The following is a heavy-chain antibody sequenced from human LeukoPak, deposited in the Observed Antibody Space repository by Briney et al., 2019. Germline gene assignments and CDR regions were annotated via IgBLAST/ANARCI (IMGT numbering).Heavy chain of an antibody. CDR2: ITGSSTYI. CDR3: ASTLYSPYSSTWCMDV. CDR1: GFSFSTYN. V-gene: IGHV3-21*01. J-gene: IGHJ6*02. D-gene: IGHD6-13*01. Sequence: PGGSLRLSCAASGFSFSTYNMNWVRQAPGKGLEWVSSITGSSTYIYYADSVKGGFTISRDNAKKLLYLQMTSLRVEDTAVYHCASTLYSPYSSTWCMDVWGRGTTVTVSS.